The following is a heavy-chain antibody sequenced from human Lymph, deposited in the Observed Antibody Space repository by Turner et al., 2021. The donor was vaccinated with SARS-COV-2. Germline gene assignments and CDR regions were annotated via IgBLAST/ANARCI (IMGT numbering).Heavy chain of an antibody. CDR3: ARVVVLRRAYFDY. CDR1: GGSISSGDYY. J-gene: IGHJ4*01. D-gene: IGHD2-8*01. Sequence: QVQLQESGPGLVKPSQTLSLTCTVSGGSISSGDYYWSWIRQPPGKGLEWIGYIYYSGSTYYNPSLKSRVTISVDTSKNQFSLKLSSVTAADTALYYCARVVVLRRAYFDYWGHGTLVTVSS. V-gene: IGHV4-30-4*01. CDR2: IYYSGST.